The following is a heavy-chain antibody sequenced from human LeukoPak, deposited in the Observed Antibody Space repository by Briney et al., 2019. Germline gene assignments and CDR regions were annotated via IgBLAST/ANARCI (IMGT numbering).Heavy chain of an antibody. CDR3: ARGTYYYDSSGYYSGGLGY. D-gene: IGHD3-22*01. V-gene: IGHV3-30*04. J-gene: IGHJ4*02. CDR1: GFTFSNFA. Sequence: GGSLRLSCAASGFTFSNFAMHWVRQAPGKGLECVAVISNDGSDKYYPDSVKGRFTISRDNSENTLYLQMNSLRAEDTAVYYCARGTYYYDSSGYYSGGLGYWGQGTLVTVSS. CDR2: ISNDGSDK.